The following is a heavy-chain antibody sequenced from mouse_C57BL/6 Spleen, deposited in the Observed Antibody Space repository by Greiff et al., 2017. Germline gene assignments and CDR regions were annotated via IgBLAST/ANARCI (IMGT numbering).Heavy chain of an antibody. CDR1: GFNIKDYY. Sequence: VHVKQSGAELVKPGASVKLSCTASGFNIKDYYMHWVKQRTEQGLEWIGRIDPEDGETKYAPKFQGKATITADTSSNTAYLQLSSLTSEDTAVYYCARYYGISPAWFAYWGQGTLVTVSA. CDR2: IDPEDGET. D-gene: IGHD1-1*01. V-gene: IGHV14-2*01. J-gene: IGHJ3*01. CDR3: ARYYGISPAWFAY.